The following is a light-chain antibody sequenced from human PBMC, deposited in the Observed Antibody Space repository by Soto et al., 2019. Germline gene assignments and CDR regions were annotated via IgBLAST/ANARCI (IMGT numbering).Light chain of an antibody. CDR3: QQYGSLPKK. CDR2: GAF. J-gene: IGKJ1*01. Sequence: EIVMTQSPAPLSVSPGERATLSCRRSQIVSISYLALYQQIPGPAPRLLIYGAFSGANGIPVRFSGSASGTDFTLIISRLEPEDVAVYYCQQYGSLPKKFGKGTTVEIK. V-gene: IGKV3-20*01. CDR1: QIVSISY.